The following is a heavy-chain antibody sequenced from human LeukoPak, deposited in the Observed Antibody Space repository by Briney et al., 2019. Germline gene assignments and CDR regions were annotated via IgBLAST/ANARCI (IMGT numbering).Heavy chain of an antibody. D-gene: IGHD5-18*01. CDR2: IYYSGST. CDR1: GGSISSFY. J-gene: IGHJ5*02. V-gene: IGHV4-59*08. Sequence: SETLSLTCTVSGGSISSFYWSWIRQPPGKGLEWIGYIYYSGSTNYNPSLKSRVTISVDTSKNQFSLKLRSVTAADTAAYYCARHVGYGNNWFDPWGQGTLVTVSS. CDR3: ARHVGYGNNWFDP.